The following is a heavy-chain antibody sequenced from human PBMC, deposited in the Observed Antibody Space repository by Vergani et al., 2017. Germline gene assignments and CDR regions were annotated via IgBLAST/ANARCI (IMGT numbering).Heavy chain of an antibody. Sequence: EVQLLESGGGLVQPGGSLRLSCAASGFTFSNAWMSWVRQAPGKGLEWVGRIKSKTDGGTTDYAAPVKGRFTISRDDSKNTLYLQMNSLKTEDTAVYYCTTGVIGSYYFDYWGQGTLVTVSS. V-gene: IGHV3-15*01. CDR3: TTGVIGSYYFDY. CDR2: IKSKTDGGTT. D-gene: IGHD2/OR15-2a*01. J-gene: IGHJ4*02. CDR1: GFTFSNAW.